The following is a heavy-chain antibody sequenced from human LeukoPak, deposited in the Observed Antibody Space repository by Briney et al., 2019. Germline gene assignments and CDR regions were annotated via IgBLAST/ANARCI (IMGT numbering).Heavy chain of an antibody. D-gene: IGHD1-26*01. V-gene: IGHV4-30-2*01. Sequence: PSQTLSLTCTVSGGSISSGGYYWSWIRQPPGKGLEWIGYIYHSGSTYYNPSLKSRVTISVDRSKNQFSLKLSSVTAADTAVYYCARVWGYYYMDVWGKGTTVTVSS. J-gene: IGHJ6*03. CDR1: GGSISSGGYY. CDR2: IYHSGST. CDR3: ARVWGYYYMDV.